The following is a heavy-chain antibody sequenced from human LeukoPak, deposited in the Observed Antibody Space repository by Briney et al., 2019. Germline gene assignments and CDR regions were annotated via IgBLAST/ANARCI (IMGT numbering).Heavy chain of an antibody. CDR2: IYSGGST. J-gene: IGHJ5*02. CDR1: GFTVSSNY. Sequence: GGSLRLSCAASGFTVSSNYMSWVRQAPGKGLEWVSVIYSGGSTYYADSVKGRFTISRDNSKNTLYLQMNSLRAEDTAVYYCARDRGYCSSTSCYDNWFDPWGQGTLVTVSS. CDR3: ARDRGYCSSTSCYDNWFDP. V-gene: IGHV3-53*01. D-gene: IGHD2-2*01.